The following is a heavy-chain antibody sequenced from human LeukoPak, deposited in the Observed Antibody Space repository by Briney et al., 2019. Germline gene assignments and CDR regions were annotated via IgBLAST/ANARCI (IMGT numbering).Heavy chain of an antibody. CDR1: GGSISSYY. D-gene: IGHD3-10*01. J-gene: IGHJ4*02. Sequence: SETLSLTCTVSGGSISSYYWSWIRQPPGKGLDWIGYIYYSGSTNYNPSLKSRVTISVDTSKNQISLKLSSVTAADTAVYYCARGGSGTYLSHLRFDYWGQGTLVTVSS. V-gene: IGHV4-59*01. CDR2: IYYSGST. CDR3: ARGGSGTYLSHLRFDY.